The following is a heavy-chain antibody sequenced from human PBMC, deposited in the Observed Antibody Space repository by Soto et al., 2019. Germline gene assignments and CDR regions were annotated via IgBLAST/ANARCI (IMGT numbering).Heavy chain of an antibody. J-gene: IGHJ6*02. Sequence: ASVKVSCKASGYTFTSYGISWVRQAPGQGLEWMGWISAYNGNTNYAQKLQGRVTMTTDTSKNTLYLQMNSLRAEDTAVYYCARDQYWDVRGQGTTVTVSS. CDR1: GYTFTSYG. D-gene: IGHD2-8*02. CDR3: ARDQYWDV. V-gene: IGHV1-18*01. CDR2: ISAYNGNT.